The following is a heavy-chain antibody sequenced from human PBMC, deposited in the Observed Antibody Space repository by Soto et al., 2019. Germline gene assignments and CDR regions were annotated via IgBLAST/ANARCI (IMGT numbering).Heavy chain of an antibody. V-gene: IGHV4-31*03. CDR3: ARGHDYGDAYNWLDP. CDR1: GGSISSGGYY. D-gene: IGHD4-17*01. J-gene: IGHJ5*02. Sequence: QVQLQESGPGLVKPSQTLSLTCTVSGGSISSGGYYWSWIRQHPGKGLEWIGYIYYSGSTYYNPSLKRRVTRPVDTPQNQFPRKLSSVPAADTAGDDCARGHDYGDAYNWLDPWGQGTLVTVSS. CDR2: IYYSGST.